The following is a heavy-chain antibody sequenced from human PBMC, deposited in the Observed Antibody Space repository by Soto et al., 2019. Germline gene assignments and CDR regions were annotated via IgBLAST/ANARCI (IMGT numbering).Heavy chain of an antibody. V-gene: IGHV1-18*01. Sequence: QVQLVQSGGEVKKPGASVKVSCKGSGYTFARYGVSWVRQAPGQGLEGMGWISLYNGNTNYARKVQGIVTMTADTSTITAYMELRSLRSDDTAVYYCARVIAVAGNTHFRMDVWGQGTTVTVSS. CDR1: GYTFARYG. CDR3: ARVIAVAGNTHFRMDV. CDR2: ISLYNGNT. D-gene: IGHD6-19*01. J-gene: IGHJ6*02.